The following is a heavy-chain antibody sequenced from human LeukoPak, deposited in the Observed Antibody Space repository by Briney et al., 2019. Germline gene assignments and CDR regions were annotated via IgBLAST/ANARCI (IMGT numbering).Heavy chain of an antibody. CDR1: GGTFSSYA. Sequence: GTSVKVSCKASGGTFSSYAISWVRQAPGQGLEWMGRIIPILGIANYAQKFQGRVTITADKSTSTAYMELSSLRSEDTAVYYCACYDINTRGYFQHWGQGTLVTVSS. D-gene: IGHD3-22*01. J-gene: IGHJ1*01. CDR2: IIPILGIA. V-gene: IGHV1-69*04. CDR3: ACYDINTRGYFQH.